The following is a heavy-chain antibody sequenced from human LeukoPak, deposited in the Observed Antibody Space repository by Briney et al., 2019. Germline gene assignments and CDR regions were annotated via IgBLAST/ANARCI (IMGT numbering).Heavy chain of an antibody. Sequence: GGSLRLSCAASGFTFSDYYMSWIRQAPGKGREWVSFISSSSSNINYAASVTGRFTISRDNAKNSLYLQMNSLRAEDTAVYYCARSGTGYEKAFFDYWGQGTLVTVSS. CDR1: GFTFSDYY. D-gene: IGHD5-12*01. CDR3: ARSGTGYEKAFFDY. CDR2: ISSSSSNI. V-gene: IGHV3-11*06. J-gene: IGHJ4*02.